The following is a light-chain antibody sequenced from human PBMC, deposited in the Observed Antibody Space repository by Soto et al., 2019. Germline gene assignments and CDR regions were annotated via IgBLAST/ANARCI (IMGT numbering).Light chain of an antibody. V-gene: IGKV3D-7*01. CDR2: GAS. CDR3: QQDYNLPYT. Sequence: EIVMTQSPVTLSLSPGEGATLSCGASQSVSSSYLSWYQQKPGQAPRLLIYGASTRATGIPARFSGSGSGTDFTLTISSLQPEDFAVHYCQQDYNLPYTFGQGTKLEIK. CDR1: QSVSSSY. J-gene: IGKJ2*01.